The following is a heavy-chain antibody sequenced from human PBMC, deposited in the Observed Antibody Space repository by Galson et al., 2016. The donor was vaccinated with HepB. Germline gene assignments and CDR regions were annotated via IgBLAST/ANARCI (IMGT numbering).Heavy chain of an antibody. Sequence: SVKVSCKASGDTFTNYDISWVRQAPGQGLEWMGRINPKSGVTTYAQKFQGRVTKTRDASITTVDMDLRRLTSDDTSVYYGARDCLWSDSVLTIFTTWGHGPLVSVSS. CDR3: ARDCLWSDSVLTIFTT. J-gene: IGHJ4*01. V-gene: IGHV1-2*06. CDR2: INPKSGVT. CDR1: GDTFTNYD. D-gene: IGHD3-3*01.